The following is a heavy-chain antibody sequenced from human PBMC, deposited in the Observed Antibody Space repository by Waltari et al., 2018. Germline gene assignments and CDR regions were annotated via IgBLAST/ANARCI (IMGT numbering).Heavy chain of an antibody. CDR1: GYSISSGYY. J-gene: IGHJ6*02. D-gene: IGHD3-3*01. V-gene: IGHV4-38-2*02. CDR2: IYHSGRT. CDR3: ARDSHPDFILEWLPIHYYYGMDV. Sequence: QVQLQESGPGLVKPSETLSLTCAVSGYSISSGYYWGWIRQPPGKGLEWIGSIYHSGRTYYNPALKSRVTISVDTSKNQFSLKLSSVTAADTAVYYCARDSHPDFILEWLPIHYYYGMDVWGQGTTVTVSS.